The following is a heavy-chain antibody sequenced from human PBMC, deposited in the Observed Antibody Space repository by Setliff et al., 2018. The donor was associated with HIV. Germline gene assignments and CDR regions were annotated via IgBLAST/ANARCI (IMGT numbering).Heavy chain of an antibody. CDR2: IYYSGET. CDR1: GGSINNYF. V-gene: IGHV4-59*01. D-gene: IGHD3-3*01. Sequence: PSETLSLTCTVSGGSINNYFLSWIRQSPGRGLEWIGYIYYSGETNYNPSLKSRVTFSVDTSKNQFSLKLSSVTAADSAVYYCARDYYNFQDMWGQGTMVTVSS. J-gene: IGHJ3*02. CDR3: ARDYYNFQDM.